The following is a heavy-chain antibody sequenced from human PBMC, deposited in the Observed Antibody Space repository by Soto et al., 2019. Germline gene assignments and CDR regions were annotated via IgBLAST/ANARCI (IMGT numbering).Heavy chain of an antibody. J-gene: IGHJ4*02. D-gene: IGHD1-26*01. CDR2: IYYSGST. V-gene: IGHV4-39*01. CDR3: ARRPRYSGSYPPRPFAY. CDR1: GGSISSILYY. Sequence: PSDTLSLTCTVSGGSISSILYYWGWIRQPPGKGLEWIGSIYYSGSTYYNPSLKSRVTISVDTSKNQFSLKLSSVTAADTAVYYCARRPRYSGSYPPRPFAYWGQGTLVTVSS.